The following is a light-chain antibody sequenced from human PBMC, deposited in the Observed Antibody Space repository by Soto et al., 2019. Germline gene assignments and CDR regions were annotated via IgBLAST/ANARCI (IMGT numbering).Light chain of an antibody. CDR3: TSYTSSSTHVV. Sequence: QSALTQPASVSGSPGQSITISCTATSSDVGGYNYVSWYQQHPGKAPKLTIYDVSNRPSGVSNRFSGSKSGNTASLTISGLQAEDEADYYCTSYTSSSTHVVFGGGTKLTVL. V-gene: IGLV2-14*03. J-gene: IGLJ2*01. CDR1: SSDVGGYNY. CDR2: DVS.